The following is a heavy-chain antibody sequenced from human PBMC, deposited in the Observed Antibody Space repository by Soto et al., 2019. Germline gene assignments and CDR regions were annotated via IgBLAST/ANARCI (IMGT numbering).Heavy chain of an antibody. CDR3: ARAGSWYDRRFDY. V-gene: IGHV4-59*08. Sequence: SETLSLTCTVSGGSISSYYWSWIRQPPGKGLEWIGYIYFRGTTNYNPSLKSRVTMSADTSKNQFSLKLSSVTAADTAVYYCARAGSWYDRRFDYWGQGTLVTVSS. D-gene: IGHD6-13*01. CDR1: GGSISSYY. J-gene: IGHJ4*02. CDR2: IYFRGTT.